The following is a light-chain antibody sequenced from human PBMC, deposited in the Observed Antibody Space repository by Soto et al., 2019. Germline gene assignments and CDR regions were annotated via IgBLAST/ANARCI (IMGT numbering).Light chain of an antibody. J-gene: IGKJ5*01. CDR1: QSISSY. CDR3: QHFRSFPIT. V-gene: IGKV1-39*01. CDR2: AAS. Sequence: DIQMTQASASLSASVGDRVTSTCRASQSISSYLNWYQQKPGKAPKLLIYAASSLQSGVPSRFSGRGSGPDFTLTISTLQPEDFATYYCQHFRSFPITFGQGTRLEIK.